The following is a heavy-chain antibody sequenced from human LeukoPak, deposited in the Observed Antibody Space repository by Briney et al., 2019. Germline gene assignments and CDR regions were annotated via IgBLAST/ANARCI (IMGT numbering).Heavy chain of an antibody. CDR2: INPDSGGT. D-gene: IGHD6-6*01. CDR1: GYIFTDYY. CDR3: ARTYSTSSVLDY. Sequence: GASVKVSCKASGYIFTDYYIYWIRQAPGQGLEWMGWINPDSGGTNYAQKFQDWVTMTRDTSISTAFMELSRLRSDDTAVYYCARTYSTSSVLDYWGQGTLVTVSS. V-gene: IGHV1-2*04. J-gene: IGHJ4*02.